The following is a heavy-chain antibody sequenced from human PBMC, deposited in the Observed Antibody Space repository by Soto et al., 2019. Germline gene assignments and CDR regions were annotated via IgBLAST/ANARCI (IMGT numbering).Heavy chain of an antibody. J-gene: IGHJ4*02. V-gene: IGHV1-46*01. Sequence: QVQLVQSGAEVKKPGASVKVSCKASGYTFTSYYMHWVRQAPGQGLEWMGTINPSGGTTSYAQRFQGGVTMTRDTSTSTGHMELRRLRSEDTAVYYLAREPYSWSYRFDDWGQGTLVTVSS. CDR3: AREPYSWSYRFDD. D-gene: IGHD1-26*01. CDR2: INPSGGTT. CDR1: GYTFTSYY.